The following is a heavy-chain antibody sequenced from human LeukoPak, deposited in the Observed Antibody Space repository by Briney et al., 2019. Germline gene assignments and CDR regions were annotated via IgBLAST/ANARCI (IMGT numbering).Heavy chain of an antibody. CDR3: ARDRYYDSSGHDAFDI. CDR1: GGSISSYY. D-gene: IGHD3-22*01. J-gene: IGHJ3*02. Sequence: PSETLSLTCTVSGGSISSYYWSWIRQHPGKGLEWIGYIYYSGSTYYNPSLKSRVTISVDTSKNQFSLKLSSVTAADTAVYYCARDRYYDSSGHDAFDIWGQGTMVTVSS. CDR2: IYYSGST. V-gene: IGHV4-59*06.